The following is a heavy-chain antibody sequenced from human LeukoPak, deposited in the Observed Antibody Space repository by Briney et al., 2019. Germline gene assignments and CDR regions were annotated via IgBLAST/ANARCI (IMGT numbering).Heavy chain of an antibody. D-gene: IGHD6-6*01. CDR3: ARGLSSSSAFDY. CDR2: ISGNGGST. V-gene: IGHV3-64*02. Sequence: GGSLRLSCSASGFTFSSYALHWVRQAPGKGLEYVSGISGNGGSTYYADSVKGRFTISRDNSKNTLYLQMGSLRAEDMAVYYCARGLSSSSAFDYWGQGTLVTVSS. J-gene: IGHJ4*02. CDR1: GFTFSSYA.